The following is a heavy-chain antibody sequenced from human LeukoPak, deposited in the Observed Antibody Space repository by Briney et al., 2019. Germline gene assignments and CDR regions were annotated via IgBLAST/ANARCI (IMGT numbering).Heavy chain of an antibody. CDR2: INHSGST. J-gene: IGHJ4*02. V-gene: IGHV4-34*01. Sequence: GSLRPSCAASGLTLSSYSMAWVRQPTGKGLEWIGEINHSGSTNYNPSLKSRVTISVDTSKNQFSLKLSSVTAADTAVYYCARTTGYSSSWYSDLFDYWGQGTLVTVSS. CDR3: ARTTGYSSSWYSDLFDY. CDR1: GLTLSSYS. D-gene: IGHD6-13*01.